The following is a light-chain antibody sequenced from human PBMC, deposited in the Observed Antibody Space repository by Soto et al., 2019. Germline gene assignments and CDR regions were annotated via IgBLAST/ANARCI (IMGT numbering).Light chain of an antibody. CDR1: QYINTR. Sequence: DRGTHSCRASQYINTRLDWYQHRPGQAPRLLIYGASSRATDIPDRFSGSGSGTDFTLTITRLEPEDFALYYCQQYGGSPITFGLGRRLEIK. J-gene: IGKJ5*01. V-gene: IGKV3-20*01. CDR2: GAS. CDR3: QQYGGSPIT.